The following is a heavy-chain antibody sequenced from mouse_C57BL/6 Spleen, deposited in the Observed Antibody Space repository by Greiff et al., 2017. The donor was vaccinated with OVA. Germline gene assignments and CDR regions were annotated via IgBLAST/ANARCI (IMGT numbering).Heavy chain of an antibody. CDR2: IAPETGGT. Sequence: QVQLQQSGAELVRPGASVTLSCKASGYTFTDYEMHWVKQTPVHGLEWIGAIAPETGGTAYHQKFKGKAILTAAKSSSTAYMELRSLPSEDSTVYYCTKVYYGSMDYWGQGTSVTVSS. CDR3: TKVYYGSMDY. V-gene: IGHV1-15*01. D-gene: IGHD1-1*02. J-gene: IGHJ4*01. CDR1: GYTFTDYE.